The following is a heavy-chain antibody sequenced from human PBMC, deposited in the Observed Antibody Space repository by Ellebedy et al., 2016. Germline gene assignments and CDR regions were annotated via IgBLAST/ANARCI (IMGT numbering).Heavy chain of an antibody. D-gene: IGHD6-19*01. CDR1: GGSFSGYY. CDR2: INHSGST. V-gene: IGHV4-34*01. J-gene: IGHJ3*02. Sequence: SETLSLTXAVYGGSFSGYYWSWIRQPPGKGLEWIGEINHSGSTNYNPSLKSRVTISVDTSKNQFSLKLSSVTATDTAVYYCATLYSGLYSSGWYFDAFDIWGQGTMVTVSS. CDR3: ATLYSGLYSSGWYFDAFDI.